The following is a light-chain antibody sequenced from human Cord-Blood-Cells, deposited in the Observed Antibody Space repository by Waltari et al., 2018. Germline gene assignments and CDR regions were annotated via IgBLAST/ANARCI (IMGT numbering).Light chain of an antibody. Sequence: SSELTQDPAVSVALGQTVRITCQGDSLRSYYASWYQQKPGQAPVLVIYGKTNRPSGIPDRFSGSSSGNTASLTITGAQAEDEADYDCNSRDSSGNHYVFGTGTKVTVL. CDR2: GKT. J-gene: IGLJ1*01. CDR1: SLRSYY. CDR3: NSRDSSGNHYV. V-gene: IGLV3-19*01.